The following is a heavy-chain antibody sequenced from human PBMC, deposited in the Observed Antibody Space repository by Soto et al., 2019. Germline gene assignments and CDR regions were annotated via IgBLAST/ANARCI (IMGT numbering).Heavy chain of an antibody. CDR3: AGPAYGSSRARTIYYYGMDV. D-gene: IGHD6-13*01. V-gene: IGHV1-46*01. J-gene: IGHJ6*02. Sequence: ASVKVSCKASGYTFTSYYMHWVRQAPGQGLEWMGIINPSGGSTSYAQKFQGRVTMTRDTSTSTVYMELGSLRSEDTAVYYCAGPAYGSSRARTIYYYGMDVWGQGTTVTVSS. CDR2: INPSGGST. CDR1: GYTFTSYY.